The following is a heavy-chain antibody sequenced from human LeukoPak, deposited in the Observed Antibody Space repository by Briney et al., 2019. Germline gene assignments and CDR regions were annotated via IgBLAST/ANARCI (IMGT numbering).Heavy chain of an antibody. CDR2: ISGSGGST. Sequence: GGTLRLSCAASGFTFSSYAMSWVRQAPGKGLEWVSAISGSGGSTYYADSVKGRFTISRDNSKNTLYLQMNSLRAEDTAVYYCAKGPVFASGSYYYYWVQGTLVTVSS. V-gene: IGHV3-23*01. CDR3: AKGPVFASGSYYYY. D-gene: IGHD1-26*01. J-gene: IGHJ4*02. CDR1: GFTFSSYA.